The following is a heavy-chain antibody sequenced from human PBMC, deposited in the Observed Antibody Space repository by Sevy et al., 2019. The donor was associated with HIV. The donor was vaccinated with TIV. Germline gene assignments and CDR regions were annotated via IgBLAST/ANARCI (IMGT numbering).Heavy chain of an antibody. D-gene: IGHD6-19*01. CDR2: IYGNNST. J-gene: IGHJ4*02. CDR3: ARGEQWLSFNY. CDR1: GFNISSNY. Sequence: GGSLRLSCAASGFNISSNYLSWVRQAPGKGLKWVSVIYGNNSTYYADFVKGRFTISRDNSKNTLYLQMNSLRVEDTAIYYCARGEQWLSFNYWGQRTLVTVSS. V-gene: IGHV3-53*01.